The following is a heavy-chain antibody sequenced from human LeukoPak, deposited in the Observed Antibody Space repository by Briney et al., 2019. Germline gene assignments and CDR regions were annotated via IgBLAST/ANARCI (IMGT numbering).Heavy chain of an antibody. CDR3: AKDSSIVAYPLYYFDY. Sequence: GGSLRLSCAASGFTFSSYAMSWVRQAPGKGLEWASAISGSGGSTYYADSVKGRFTISRDNSKNTLYLQMNSLRAEDTAVYYCAKDSSIVAYPLYYFDYWGQGTLVTVSS. J-gene: IGHJ4*02. CDR1: GFTFSSYA. CDR2: ISGSGGST. D-gene: IGHD5-12*01. V-gene: IGHV3-23*01.